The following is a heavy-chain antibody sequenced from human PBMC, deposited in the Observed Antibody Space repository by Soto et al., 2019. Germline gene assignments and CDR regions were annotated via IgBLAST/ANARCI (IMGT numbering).Heavy chain of an antibody. V-gene: IGHV2-70*04. D-gene: IGHD2-15*01. CDR2: IDWDDDK. Sequence: GPTLVNPTQTLTLTCTFSGFSFTTSEMRVGWIRQPPGKALEWLARIDWDDDKFYSTSLKTRLTISKDTSKNLVVLTMTNMDPVDTATYYCAHIEVSGSAFDIWGQGTMVT. CDR1: GFSFTTSEMR. CDR3: AHIEVSGSAFDI. J-gene: IGHJ3*02.